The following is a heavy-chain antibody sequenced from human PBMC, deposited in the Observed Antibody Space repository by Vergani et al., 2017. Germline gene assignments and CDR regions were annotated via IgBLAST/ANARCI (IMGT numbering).Heavy chain of an antibody. J-gene: IGHJ6*03. Sequence: EVQLVESGGGLVQPGGSLRLSCTASGFTFSSYWMSWVRQAPGKGLEWVANIKEDGSEKYYVEFVKGRFTISRDTANNSLYLQMNSLRAEDTAVYYCAREVGFGVVPGYYYYYMDVWGKGTTVTVSS. CDR3: AREVGFGVVPGYYYYYMDV. V-gene: IGHV3-7*01. CDR2: IKEDGSEK. D-gene: IGHD3-3*01. CDR1: GFTFSSYW.